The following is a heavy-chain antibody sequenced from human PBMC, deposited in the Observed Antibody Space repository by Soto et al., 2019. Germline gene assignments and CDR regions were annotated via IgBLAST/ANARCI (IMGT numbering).Heavy chain of an antibody. CDR3: AAEVGFGPLFDY. D-gene: IGHD3-3*01. J-gene: IGHJ4*02. Sequence: QVQLQESGPGLVKPSQTLSLTCTVSGGSISSGGYYWSWIRQLPGKGLDYIGYIYYSGSTYYNPSLKGRVTISVDTSKNQFSLRLSSVTAADTAVYYCAAEVGFGPLFDYWGQGTLVTVSS. CDR2: IYYSGST. CDR1: GGSISSGGYY. V-gene: IGHV4-31*03.